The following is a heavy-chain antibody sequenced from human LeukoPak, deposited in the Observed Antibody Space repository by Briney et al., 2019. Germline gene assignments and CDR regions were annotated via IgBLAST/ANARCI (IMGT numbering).Heavy chain of an antibody. D-gene: IGHD3-10*01. Sequence: GGSLRLSCAASGFTFSNYNINWVRQAPGKGLEWVSSISSSSAYIYYADSVKGRFTISRDNAKNSLYLQTNSLRAEDMAVYYCARSMIRGVVYFDYWGQGTLVTVSS. V-gene: IGHV3-21*01. CDR1: GFTFSNYN. CDR2: ISSSSAYI. J-gene: IGHJ4*02. CDR3: ARSMIRGVVYFDY.